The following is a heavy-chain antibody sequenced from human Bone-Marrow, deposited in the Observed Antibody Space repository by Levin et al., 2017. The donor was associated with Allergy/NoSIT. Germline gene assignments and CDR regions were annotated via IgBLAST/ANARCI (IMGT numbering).Heavy chain of an antibody. CDR1: GFTFSTSG. CDR2: ISFDGSNK. V-gene: IGHV3-30*18. Sequence: GGSLRLSCAASGFTFSTSGMHWVRQAPCKGLEWVAVISFDGSNKLSAGSVKGRFTISRDNSRNTLYLQMDSLRVDDTAVYYCAKDWDYGYTTPEIDYWGQGTMVTVSA. J-gene: IGHJ4*02. CDR3: AKDWDYGYTTPEIDY. D-gene: IGHD2-2*02.